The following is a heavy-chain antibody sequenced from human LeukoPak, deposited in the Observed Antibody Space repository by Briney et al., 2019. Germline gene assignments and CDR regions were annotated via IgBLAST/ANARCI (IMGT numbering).Heavy chain of an antibody. Sequence: GGSLRLSCAASGFTFSSYAMSWVRQAPGKGLEWVSHISGSGGATYYADSVKGRFTISRDNFKNTLYLQMNSLRAEDTAVYYCAKDPPYDFWSGYYLDWGQGTLVTVSS. J-gene: IGHJ4*02. D-gene: IGHD3-3*01. CDR1: GFTFSSYA. CDR3: AKDPPYDFWSGYYLD. CDR2: ISGSGGAT. V-gene: IGHV3-23*01.